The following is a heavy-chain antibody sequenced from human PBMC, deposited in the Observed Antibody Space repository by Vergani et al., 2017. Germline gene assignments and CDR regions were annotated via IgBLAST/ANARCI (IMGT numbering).Heavy chain of an antibody. CDR3: ARGRITIFGVVTSYDFDY. V-gene: IGHV3-74*01. CDR1: GFTFSSYW. Sequence: EVQLVESGGGIVQPGGSLRRSCAASGFTFSSYWMHWVRQAPGKGLVWVSRINSDGSSTSYADSVKGRFTISRDNAKNTLYLQMNSLRAEDTAVYYCARGRITIFGVVTSYDFDYWGQGTLVTVSS. D-gene: IGHD3-3*01. J-gene: IGHJ4*02. CDR2: INSDGSST.